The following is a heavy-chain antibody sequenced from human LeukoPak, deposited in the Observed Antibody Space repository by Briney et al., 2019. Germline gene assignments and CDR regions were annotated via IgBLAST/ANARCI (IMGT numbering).Heavy chain of an antibody. CDR2: INDSGST. CDR3: AMGITMSY. D-gene: IGHD3-22*01. Sequence: PSETLSLTCAVYGGSFRGYYWSWIRQPPGKGLEWIGEINDSGSTNYNPSLKSRLTISVDTAKNQFSLKLSSVTAADTAVHYCAMGITMSYWGQGTLVTVSS. CDR1: GGSFRGYY. J-gene: IGHJ4*02. V-gene: IGHV4-34*01.